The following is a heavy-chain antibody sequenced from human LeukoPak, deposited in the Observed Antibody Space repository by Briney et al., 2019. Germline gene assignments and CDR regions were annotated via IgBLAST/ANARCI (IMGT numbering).Heavy chain of an antibody. Sequence: GRPLRLSCAASGFTFSSYGRPWVRQAPGKGLEWVGVIWYDGSNKYYADSVKGRFRISIDNSKNTLYLQMNSLTAEDTDMYYCAKGPHYYDSSGYDFRFDYWGQGTLVTVSS. CDR2: IWYDGSNK. D-gene: IGHD3-22*01. V-gene: IGHV3-33*06. J-gene: IGHJ4*02. CDR1: GFTFSSYG. CDR3: AKGPHYYDSSGYDFRFDY.